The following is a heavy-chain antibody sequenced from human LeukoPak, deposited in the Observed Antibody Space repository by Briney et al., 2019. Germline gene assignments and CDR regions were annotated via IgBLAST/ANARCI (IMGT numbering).Heavy chain of an antibody. D-gene: IGHD4-17*01. V-gene: IGHV4-34*01. CDR1: DGSFSGYY. J-gene: IGHJ4*02. CDR2: INHSGST. CDR3: ASASTYGDYGGKYFDY. Sequence: SETLSLTCAVYDGSFSGYYWSWIRQPPGKGLEWIGEINHSGSTNYNPSLKSRVTISVDTSKNQFSLKLSSVTAADTAVYYCASASTYGDYGGKYFDYWDQGTLVTVSS.